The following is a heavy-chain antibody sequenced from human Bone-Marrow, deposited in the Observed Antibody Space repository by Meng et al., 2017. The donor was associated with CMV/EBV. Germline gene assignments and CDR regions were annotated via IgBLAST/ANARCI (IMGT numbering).Heavy chain of an antibody. D-gene: IGHD3-3*01. CDR2: VSFDGSRT. CDR1: VFTLSTYN. J-gene: IGHJ6*02. Sequence: GGSLRVSCAPSVFTLSTYNIHWVRQAPGKGLEWVACVSFDGSRTVYAESVKGRFTISRDNSRNTLSVQMSSLRPDDPAVYYCAREAIHYDFSSGFRKTTRTSYGMDVWGQGTTVTVSS. V-gene: IGHV3-30-3*01. CDR3: AREAIHYDFSSGFRKTTRTSYGMDV.